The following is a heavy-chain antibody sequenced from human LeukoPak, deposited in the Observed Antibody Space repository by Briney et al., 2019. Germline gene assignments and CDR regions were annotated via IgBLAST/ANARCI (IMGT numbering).Heavy chain of an antibody. J-gene: IGHJ6*03. CDR2: IRSSSSTV. Sequence: GGSLRLSCAASGFTLSSHSMYWVRQAPGRGLEWVSYIRSSSSTVYYADSVKGRFTISRDNAKNSLYLQMNSLRAEDTAVYYCARGNYYYFLDVWGKGTTVTVSS. CDR3: ARGNYYYFLDV. CDR1: GFTLSSHS. V-gene: IGHV3-48*04.